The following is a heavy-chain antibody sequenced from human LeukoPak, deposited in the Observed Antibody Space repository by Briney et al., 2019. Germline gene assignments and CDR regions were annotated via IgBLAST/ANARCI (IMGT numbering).Heavy chain of an antibody. V-gene: IGHV3-33*06. J-gene: IGHJ4*02. D-gene: IGHD6-13*01. Sequence: PGRSLRLSCAASGFTFSSYGMHWVRQAPGKGLEWVAVIWYDGSNKYYADSVKGRFTISRDNSKNTLYLQMNSLRAEDTAVYYCAKDLEYSSSWTRSMAGYWGQGTLVTVSS. CDR3: AKDLEYSSSWTRSMAGY. CDR2: IWYDGSNK. CDR1: GFTFSSYG.